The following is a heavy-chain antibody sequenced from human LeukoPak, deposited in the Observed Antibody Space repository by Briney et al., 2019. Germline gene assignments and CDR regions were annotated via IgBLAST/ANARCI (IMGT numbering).Heavy chain of an antibody. CDR1: GFTFRDST. D-gene: IGHD2-15*01. Sequence: GGSLRPSCAASGFTFRDSTMNWVRQAPGKGLGWVSSISTSSTYTYYAHSVKGRSTITSDNAKNPLWLQMNTTSANVTALYYCARATCIGCSCDYYFDYWGQGTLVTVSS. J-gene: IGHJ4*02. CDR2: ISTSSTYT. CDR3: ARATCIGCSCDYYFDY. V-gene: IGHV3-21*01.